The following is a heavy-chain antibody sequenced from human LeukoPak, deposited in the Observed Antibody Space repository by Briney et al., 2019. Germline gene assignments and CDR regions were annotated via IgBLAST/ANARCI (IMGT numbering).Heavy chain of an antibody. CDR2: ISYDGSNK. CDR3: TRDGPQTIPLDY. CDR1: GFTFSSYG. Sequence: GRSLRLSCAAYGFTFSSYGMHWVRQAPGKGLEWVAVISYDGSNKYYADSVKGRFTISRDNSKNTLYLQMNSLRAEDTAVYYCTRDGPQTIPLDYWGQGTLVTVSS. V-gene: IGHV3-30*03. D-gene: IGHD2-21*01. J-gene: IGHJ4*02.